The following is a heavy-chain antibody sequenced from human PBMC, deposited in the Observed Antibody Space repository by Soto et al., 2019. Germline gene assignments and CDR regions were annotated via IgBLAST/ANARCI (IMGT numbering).Heavy chain of an antibody. D-gene: IGHD1-20*01. V-gene: IGHV3-7*05. CDR1: GFPFSSHW. CDR2: IKQDGGEK. Sequence: GGSLRLSCAASGFPFSSHWMTWVRQAPGKGLEWVAYIKQDGGEKYYVDSVMGRFTMSRDNTQSSLSLQMNTLRVEDSAVYYCARITSPGYFDSWGQGTLVTVSS. J-gene: IGHJ4*02. CDR3: ARITSPGYFDS.